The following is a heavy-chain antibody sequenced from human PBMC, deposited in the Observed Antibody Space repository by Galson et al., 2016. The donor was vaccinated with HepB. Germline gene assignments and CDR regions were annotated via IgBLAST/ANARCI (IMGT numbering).Heavy chain of an antibody. J-gene: IGHJ4*02. CDR3: ARDAKDHSILGDYGDHFDY. V-gene: IGHV3-30*03. Sequence: SLRLSCAASGFSFNNYAMHWVRQAPGKGLEWVAVISSDGSNKFYVDAVKGRFTISGDNSRNTLYLQMNSLRADDTAVYYCARDAKDHSILGDYGDHFDYWGQGTLVTVSS. CDR1: GFSFNNYA. D-gene: IGHD4-17*01. CDR2: ISSDGSNK.